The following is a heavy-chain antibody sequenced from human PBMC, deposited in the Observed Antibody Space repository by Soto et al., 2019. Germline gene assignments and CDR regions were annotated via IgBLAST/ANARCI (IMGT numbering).Heavy chain of an antibody. V-gene: IGHV3-33*01. CDR2: IWYDGSNK. CDR1: GFTFSSYG. CDR3: ARELHRYSGYVRWFDP. Sequence: TGGSLRLSCAASGFTFSSYGMHWVRQAPGKGLEWVAVIWYDGSNKYYADSVKGRFTISRDNSKNTLYLQMNSLRAEDTAVYYCARELHRYSGYVRWFDPWGQGTLVTVSS. D-gene: IGHD5-12*01. J-gene: IGHJ5*02.